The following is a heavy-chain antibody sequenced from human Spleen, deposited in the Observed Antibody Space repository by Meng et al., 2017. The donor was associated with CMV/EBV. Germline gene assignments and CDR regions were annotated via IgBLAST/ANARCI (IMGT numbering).Heavy chain of an antibody. CDR3: ATEYDFWNHLDY. J-gene: IGHJ4*02. CDR2: INHSGST. D-gene: IGHD3-3*01. V-gene: IGHV4-34*01. CDR1: GGSFSGYY. Sequence: SETLSLTCAVYGGSFSGYYWSWIRQPPGKGLEWIGEINHSGSTNYNPSLKSRVTIPVDTSKNQFSLKLSSVTAADTAVYYCATEYDFWNHLDYWGQGTLVTVSS.